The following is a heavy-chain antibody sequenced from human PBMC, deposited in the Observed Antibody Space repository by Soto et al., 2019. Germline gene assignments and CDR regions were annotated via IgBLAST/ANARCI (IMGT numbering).Heavy chain of an antibody. J-gene: IGHJ4*02. CDR3: ARAPDKYFFDS. V-gene: IGHV4-34*01. CDR1: GGSFHGYY. Sequence: SETLSLTCAVYGGSFHGYYWSWIRQPPGKGPEWIGDINHSGSTNYNPSLKSRVTISVDTSKNQFSLKLRSVTAADMAVFYCARAPDKYFFDSWGQGTLVTVSS. CDR2: INHSGST.